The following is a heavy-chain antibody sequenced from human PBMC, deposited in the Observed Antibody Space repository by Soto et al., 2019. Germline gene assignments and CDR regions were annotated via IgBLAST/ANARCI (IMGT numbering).Heavy chain of an antibody. V-gene: IGHV1-46*03. Sequence: ASVKVSCKASGYTFTSYYMHWGRQAPGQGLEWMGIITPSGGSTSYAQKFQGRVTMTRDTSTSTVYMELSSLRSEDTAVYYCARARYDHYGDYYYGMDVWGQGTTVTVSS. D-gene: IGHD4-17*01. J-gene: IGHJ6*02. CDR3: ARARYDHYGDYYYGMDV. CDR1: GYTFTSYY. CDR2: ITPSGGST.